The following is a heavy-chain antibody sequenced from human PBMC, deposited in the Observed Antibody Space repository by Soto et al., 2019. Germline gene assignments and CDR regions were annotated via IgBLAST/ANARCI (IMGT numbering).Heavy chain of an antibody. V-gene: IGHV3-15*01. D-gene: IGHD2-2*01. CDR1: GFTFSSYG. Sequence: GGSLRLSCAASGFTFSSYGMHWVRQAPGKGLEWVGRIKSKTDGGTTDYAAPVKGRFTISRDDSKNTLYLQMNSLKTEDTAVYYCTTGPTHLVVPAAMTDYWGQGTLVTVSS. CDR2: IKSKTDGGTT. CDR3: TTGPTHLVVPAAMTDY. J-gene: IGHJ4*02.